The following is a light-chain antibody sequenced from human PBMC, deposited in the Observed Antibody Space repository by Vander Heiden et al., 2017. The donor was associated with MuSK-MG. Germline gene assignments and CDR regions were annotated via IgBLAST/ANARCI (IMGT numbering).Light chain of an antibody. V-gene: IGLV2-8*01. CDR2: DVS. J-gene: IGLJ1*01. Sequence: QSALTQPPSASGSPGQSVHISCTGTSSDVGGYNYVSWYQQHPGKAPKLMLYDVSQLPSGVPDRFSGSKSGNTASLTVSGLQAEDEADYYCSSYSVSNIYVFGTGTKVTVL. CDR3: SSYSVSNIYV. CDR1: SSDVGGYNY.